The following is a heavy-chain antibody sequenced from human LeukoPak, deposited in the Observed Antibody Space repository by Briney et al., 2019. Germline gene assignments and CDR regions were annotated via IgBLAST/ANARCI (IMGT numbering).Heavy chain of an antibody. CDR1: GGSISSYY. J-gene: IGHJ4*02. Sequence: SETLSLTCTVSGGSISSYYWSWIRQPPGKGLEWIGYIYYSGSTNYNPSLKSRVTISVDTSKNQFSLKLSSVTAADTAVYYCARSSPPTGYFDYWGQGTLVTVSS. CDR3: ARSSPPTGYFDY. D-gene: IGHD4-11*01. CDR2: IYYSGST. V-gene: IGHV4-59*01.